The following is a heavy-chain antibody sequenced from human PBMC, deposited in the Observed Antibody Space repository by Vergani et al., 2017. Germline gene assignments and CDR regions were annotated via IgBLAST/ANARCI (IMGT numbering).Heavy chain of an antibody. CDR3: AKASWNRAFDI. Sequence: EVQLLESGGGLVQPGGSLRLSCAASGFTFSSFAMCWVRQAPGKGLEWVSAISDSGGSTYYADSVKGRFTIYRDNSKNTLYLQMNSLRAEGTAVYYCAKASWNRAFDIWGQGTMVTVSS. CDR2: ISDSGGST. CDR1: GFTFSSFA. V-gene: IGHV3-23*01. D-gene: IGHD1-1*01. J-gene: IGHJ3*02.